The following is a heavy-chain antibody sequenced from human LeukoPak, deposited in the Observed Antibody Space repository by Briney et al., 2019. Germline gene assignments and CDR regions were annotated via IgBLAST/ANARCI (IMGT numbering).Heavy chain of an antibody. D-gene: IGHD5-18*01. V-gene: IGHV4-59*11. CDR3: ARDGYGPTDY. J-gene: IGHJ4*02. CDR2: IYHNGDT. CDR1: GGSFSGPY. Sequence: SETLSLTCTVSGGSFSGPYWSWIRQTPGKGLEWIGYIYHNGDTSSNPSLKRRVTMSVDTSKNQFSLKLNSVTPADTAVYYCARDGYGPTDYWGKGSLVTVSS.